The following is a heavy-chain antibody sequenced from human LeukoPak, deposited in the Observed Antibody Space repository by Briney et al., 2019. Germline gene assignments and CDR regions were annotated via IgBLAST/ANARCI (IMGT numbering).Heavy chain of an antibody. CDR2: IYYSGST. D-gene: IGHD5-18*01. J-gene: IGHJ6*03. CDR3: ARGYSYYYYYMDV. V-gene: IGHV4-59*01. CDR1: GGSISSYY. Sequence: SSETLSLTCTVSGGSISSYYWSWIRQPPEKGLEWIGYIYYSGSTNYNPSLKSRVTISVDTSKNQFSLKLSSVTAADTAVYYCARGYSYYYYYMDVWGKGTTVTVSS.